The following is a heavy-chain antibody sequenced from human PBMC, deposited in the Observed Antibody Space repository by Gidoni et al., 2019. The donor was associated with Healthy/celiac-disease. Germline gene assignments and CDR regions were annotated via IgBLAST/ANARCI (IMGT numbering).Heavy chain of an antibody. CDR3: ARVPLPDYDYVWGSY. CDR1: GGTFSRSA. J-gene: IGHJ4*02. V-gene: IGHV1-69*06. CDR2: IIPIFGTA. D-gene: IGHD3-16*01. Sequence: QVQPVQSGAEVMKPGSSVKVSCKSSGGTFSRSAISWVRQAPGQGLEWMGGIIPIFGTANYAQKFQGRVTITADKSTSTAYMEVSSLRSEDTAVYYCARVPLPDYDYVWGSYWGQGTLVTVSS.